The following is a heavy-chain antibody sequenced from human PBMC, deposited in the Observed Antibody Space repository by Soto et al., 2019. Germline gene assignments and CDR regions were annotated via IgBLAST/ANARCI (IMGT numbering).Heavy chain of an antibody. CDR3: ARGGGYDSFDF. V-gene: IGHV4-30-2*06. CDR1: GVTISYGGYS. CDR2: ISHDETT. D-gene: IGHD3-3*01. J-gene: IGHJ4*02. Sequence: SETLSLTCSVSGVTISYGGYSWSWIRQSPGKGLEWLGYISHDETTYYNPSFQSRLSLSIDRTRNQFSLSLSSMTAAVKAVYYCARGGGYDSFDFWGQGIQVTVSS.